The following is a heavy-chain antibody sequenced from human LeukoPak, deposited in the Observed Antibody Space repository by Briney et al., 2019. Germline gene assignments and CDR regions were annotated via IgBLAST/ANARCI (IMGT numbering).Heavy chain of an antibody. CDR1: GGSISSGSYY. CDR3: ARDRVHYDPQLGDWFDP. D-gene: IGHD3-22*01. V-gene: IGHV4-61*02. CDR2: LYTSGST. Sequence: SETLSLTCTVSGGSISSGSYYWSWIRQPAGKGLEWIGRLYTSGSTNYNPSLKSRVTISVDKSKNQFSLKLSSVTAADTAVYYCARDRVHYDPQLGDWFDPWGQGTLVTVSS. J-gene: IGHJ5*02.